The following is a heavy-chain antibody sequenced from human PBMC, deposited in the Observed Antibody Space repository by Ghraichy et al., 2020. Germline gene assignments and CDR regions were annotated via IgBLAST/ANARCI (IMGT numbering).Heavy chain of an antibody. J-gene: IGHJ4*02. D-gene: IGHD1-26*01. V-gene: IGHV3-23*01. CDR1: GITISGYA. CDR2: ISGSGGRT. CDR3: AKTDGLLKYFDD. Sequence: GGSLRLSCVASGITISGYAMSWVRQAPGKGLEWVSSISGSGGRTFYADFVKGRFTISRDNSRSTVYLQMNSLRADDTAVYYCAKTDGLLKYFDDWGQGTLITVSS.